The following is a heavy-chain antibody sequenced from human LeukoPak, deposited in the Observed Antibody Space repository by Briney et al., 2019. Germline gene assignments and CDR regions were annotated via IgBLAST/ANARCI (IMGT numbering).Heavy chain of an antibody. CDR3: ARSPSPYSSGWYFGY. CDR1: GGSFSSYY. CDR2: INHSGST. Sequence: PSETLSLTCAVYGGSFSSYYWSWIRQPPGKGLEWIGEINHSGSTNYNPSLKSRVTISVDTSKNQFSLKLSSVTAADTAVYYCARSPSPYSSGWYFGYWGQGTLVTVSS. J-gene: IGHJ4*02. D-gene: IGHD6-19*01. V-gene: IGHV4-34*01.